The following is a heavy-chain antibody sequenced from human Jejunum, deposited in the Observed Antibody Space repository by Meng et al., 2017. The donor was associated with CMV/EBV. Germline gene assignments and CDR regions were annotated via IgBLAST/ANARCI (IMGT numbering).Heavy chain of an antibody. CDR3: ARDAIPGDPNAFDV. CDR1: GFTFSTFN. Sequence: SGFTFSTFNMNWVRQAPGKGLEWVSSISHTGNYIYYADSLKGRFTISRDNAKNSLYLQMHSLRADDTAVYYCARDAIPGDPNAFDVWGQGTVVTVSS. V-gene: IGHV3-21*01. J-gene: IGHJ3*01. CDR2: ISHTGNYI. D-gene: IGHD7-27*01.